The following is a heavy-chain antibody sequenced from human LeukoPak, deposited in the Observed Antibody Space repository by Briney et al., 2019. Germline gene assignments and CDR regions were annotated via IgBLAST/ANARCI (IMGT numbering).Heavy chain of an antibody. CDR1: GGSISSYY. D-gene: IGHD3-10*01. Sequence: KPSETLSLACTVSGGSISSYYWSWIRQPPGKGLEWIGYIYYSGSTNYNPSLKSRVTISVDTSKNQFFLQLSSVTAADTAVYYCARSPGYGSGSYYMSRRDAFDIWGQGTMVTVSS. J-gene: IGHJ3*02. CDR3: ARSPGYGSGSYYMSRRDAFDI. CDR2: IYYSGST. V-gene: IGHV4-59*01.